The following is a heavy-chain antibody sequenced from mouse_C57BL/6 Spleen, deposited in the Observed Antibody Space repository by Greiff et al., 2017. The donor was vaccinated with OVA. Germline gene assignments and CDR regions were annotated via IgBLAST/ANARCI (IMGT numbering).Heavy chain of an antibody. V-gene: IGHV5-9-1*02. J-gene: IGHJ4*01. CDR3: TRVSDLLSLAMDY. Sequence: EVQGVESGEGLVKPGGSLKLSCAASGFTFSSYAMSWVRQTPEKRLEWVAYISSGGDYIYYADTVKGRFTISRDNARNTLYLQMSSLKSEDTAMYYGTRVSDLLSLAMDYWGQGTSVTVSS. CDR1: GFTFSSYA. CDR2: ISSGGDYI. D-gene: IGHD2-1*01.